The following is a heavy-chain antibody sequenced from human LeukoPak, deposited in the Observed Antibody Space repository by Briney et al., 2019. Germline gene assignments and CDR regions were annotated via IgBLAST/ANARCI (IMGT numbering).Heavy chain of an antibody. CDR3: AGSLVYDSFVGGLSNY. CDR2: IIPIFGTV. Sequence: GASVKVSCKASVGTFSSYAISWVRRAPGHGREGMGGIIPIFGTVNYAQKLQGRVTITPDESTSTAYMELSSLRSEDTAVYYCAGSLVYDSFVGGLSNYWGQRTLVTVSS. D-gene: IGHD5/OR15-5a*01. CDR1: VGTFSSYA. J-gene: IGHJ4*02. V-gene: IGHV1-69*13.